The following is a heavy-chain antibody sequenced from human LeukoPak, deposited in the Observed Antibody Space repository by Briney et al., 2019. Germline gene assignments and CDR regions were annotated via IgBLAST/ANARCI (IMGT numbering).Heavy chain of an antibody. CDR1: GGSISSGGYY. CDR2: IYHSGST. J-gene: IGHJ4*02. Sequence: PAQTLSLTCTVSGGSISSGGYYWSWIRQPPGKGLEWIGYIYHSGSTYYNPSPKSRVTISVDRSKNQFFLKLNSVTAADTAVYYCARVYYFRSGEADYWGQGTLVTVSS. D-gene: IGHD3-10*01. V-gene: IGHV4-30-2*01. CDR3: ARVYYFRSGEADY.